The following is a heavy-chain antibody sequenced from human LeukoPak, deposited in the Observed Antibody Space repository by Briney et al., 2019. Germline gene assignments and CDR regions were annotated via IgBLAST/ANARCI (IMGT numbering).Heavy chain of an antibody. CDR1: GFTFSSYA. CDR3: AKGLYYDFWSGYLAY. CDR2: ISGSGGST. V-gene: IGHV3-23*01. J-gene: IGHJ4*02. Sequence: PGGSLRLTCAASGFTFSSYAMSWVRQAPGKGLELVSAISGSGGSTYYADSVKGRFTISRDNSKNTLYLQMNSLRAEDTAVYYCAKGLYYDFWSGYLAYWGQGTLVTVSS. D-gene: IGHD3-3*01.